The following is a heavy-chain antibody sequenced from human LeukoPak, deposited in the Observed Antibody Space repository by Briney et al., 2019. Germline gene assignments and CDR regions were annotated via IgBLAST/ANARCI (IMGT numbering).Heavy chain of an antibody. CDR1: GDSVSSNSAA. CDR2: TSYRSPWFN. CDR3: ARGRPSYYAMDV. V-gene: IGHV6-1*01. Sequence: SQTLSLTCAVSGDSVSSNSAAWNWIRQSPSRGLEWLGRTSYRSPWFNEYAISVKSRITINADTSKNQFSLQLTSVTPEDTAVYYCARGRPSYYAMDVWGQGTTVIVSS. J-gene: IGHJ6*02.